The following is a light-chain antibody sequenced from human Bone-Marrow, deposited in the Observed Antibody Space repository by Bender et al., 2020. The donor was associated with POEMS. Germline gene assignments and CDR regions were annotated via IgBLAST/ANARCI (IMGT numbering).Light chain of an antibody. Sequence: QSVLTQPPSVSGSPGQSITISCTGTSSDVGNYNLVSWYQQHPGKAPKLIIYEGNKRPSGVSNRFSASKSGNTASLTISGLQAEDEADYYCTAWDDSLSALVFGGGTKLTVL. V-gene: IGLV2-23*01. CDR2: EGN. CDR1: SSDVGNYNL. CDR3: TAWDDSLSALV. J-gene: IGLJ3*02.